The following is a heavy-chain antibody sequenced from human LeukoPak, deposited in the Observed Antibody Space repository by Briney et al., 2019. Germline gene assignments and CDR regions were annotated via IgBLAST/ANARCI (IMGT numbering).Heavy chain of an antibody. CDR2: ISGSGSTI. Sequence: GGSLRLSCAASGVTFSSYEVNWVRQAPGKGRWGVSYISGSGSTIYYADSVKGRFTISRENAKKSLCTRMKRLRAEDKAVYYCAELGITMIGGVWGKGTTVTISS. CDR3: AELGITMIGGV. D-gene: IGHD3-10*02. CDR1: GVTFSSYE. V-gene: IGHV3-48*03. J-gene: IGHJ6*04.